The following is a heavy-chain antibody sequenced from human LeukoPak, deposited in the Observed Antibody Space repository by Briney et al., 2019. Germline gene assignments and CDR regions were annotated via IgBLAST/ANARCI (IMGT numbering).Heavy chain of an antibody. D-gene: IGHD2-2*01. CDR3: ARGGASCYGCHNWFDP. J-gene: IGHJ5*02. CDR2: IDKRGNT. V-gene: IGHV4-4*08. Sequence: SETLSLTCSVYGDSIRTDYWSWIRQSPGKGLEWIGEIDKRGNTQYNPSFESRVTVSSDTSKNEFSLKLNSVTSADTAIYYCARGGASCYGCHNWFDPWGQGTRVTVSS. CDR1: GDSIRTDY.